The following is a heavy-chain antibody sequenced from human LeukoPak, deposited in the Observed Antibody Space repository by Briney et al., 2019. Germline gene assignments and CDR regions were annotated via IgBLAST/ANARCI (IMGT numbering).Heavy chain of an antibody. D-gene: IGHD3-9*01. V-gene: IGHV1-18*04. CDR2: ISAYNGNT. CDR1: GYTFTGYY. Sequence: EASVKVSCKASGYTFTGYYMHWVRQAPGQGLEWMGWISAYNGNTQYAQKLQDRVTMTTDTSTSTAYMELRSLRSDDTAVYYCARDFYDFLTGYYIGYWGQGTLVTVSS. CDR3: ARDFYDFLTGYYIGY. J-gene: IGHJ4*02.